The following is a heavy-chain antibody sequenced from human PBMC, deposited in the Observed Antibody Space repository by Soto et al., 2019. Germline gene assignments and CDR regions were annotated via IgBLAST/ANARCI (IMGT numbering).Heavy chain of an antibody. CDR3: AGYSGWYQRYYYGMDA. Sequence: SVKVSCKASGGTFSSYAISWVRQAPGQGLEWMGGIIPIFGTANYAQKFQGRVTITADKSTSTAYMELSSLRSEDTAVYYCAGYSGWYQRYYYGMDAWGQGTTVTVSS. J-gene: IGHJ6*02. CDR2: IIPIFGTA. V-gene: IGHV1-69*06. CDR1: GGTFSSYA. D-gene: IGHD6-19*01.